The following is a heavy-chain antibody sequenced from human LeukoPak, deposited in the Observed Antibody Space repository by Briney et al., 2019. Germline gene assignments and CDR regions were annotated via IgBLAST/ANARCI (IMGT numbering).Heavy chain of an antibody. Sequence: GGSLRLSCAASGFTFSSYSMNWVRQAPGKGLEWVSSISSSGSTIYYADSVKGRFTISRDNAKNSLYLQMNSLRAEDTAVYYCARVAYYFDYWGQGTLVTVSS. CDR3: ARVAYYFDY. J-gene: IGHJ4*02. CDR2: ISSSGSTI. V-gene: IGHV3-21*04. CDR1: GFTFSSYS.